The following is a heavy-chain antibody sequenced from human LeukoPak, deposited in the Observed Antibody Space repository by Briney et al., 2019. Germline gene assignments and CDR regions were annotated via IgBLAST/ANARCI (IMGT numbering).Heavy chain of an antibody. CDR3: ARGTNWDYYYYGMDV. CDR1: GFTFSSYW. V-gene: IGHV3-7*01. J-gene: IGHJ6*02. CDR2: IKQDGSEK. Sequence: GGLLRLSCAASGFTFSSYWMSWVRQAPGKGLEWVANIKQDGSEKYYVDSVKGRFTISRDNAKNSLYLQMNSLRAEDTAVYYCARGTNWDYYYYGMDVWGQGTTVIVSS. D-gene: IGHD3-16*01.